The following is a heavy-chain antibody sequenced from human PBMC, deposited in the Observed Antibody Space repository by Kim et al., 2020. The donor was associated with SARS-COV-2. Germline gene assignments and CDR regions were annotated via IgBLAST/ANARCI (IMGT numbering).Heavy chain of an antibody. CDR1: GGSISSGSYY. CDR2: IYTSGST. CDR3: AREYERDDIPPTRFDP. D-gene: IGHD3-9*01. Sequence: SETLSLTCTVSGGSISSGSYYWSWIRQPAGKGLEWIGRIYTSGSTNYNPSLKSRVTISVDTSKNQFSLKLSSVTAADTAVYYCAREYERDDIPPTRFDPWGQGTLVTVSS. V-gene: IGHV4-61*02. J-gene: IGHJ5*02.